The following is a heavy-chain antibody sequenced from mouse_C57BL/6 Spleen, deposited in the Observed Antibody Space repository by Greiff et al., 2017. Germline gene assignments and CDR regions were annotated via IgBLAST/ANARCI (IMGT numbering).Heavy chain of an antibody. D-gene: IGHD2-4*01. J-gene: IGHJ2*01. V-gene: IGHV1-5*01. CDR1: GYTFTSYW. Sequence: EVQLQQSGTVLARPGASVKMSCKTSGYTFTSYWMHWVKQRPGQGLEWIGAIYPGNSDTSYNQKFKGKAKLTAVTSASTAYMELSSLTNEDSAVYYCTRKGLGDYDEDFDYWGQGTTLTVSS. CDR2: IYPGNSDT. CDR3: TRKGLGDYDEDFDY.